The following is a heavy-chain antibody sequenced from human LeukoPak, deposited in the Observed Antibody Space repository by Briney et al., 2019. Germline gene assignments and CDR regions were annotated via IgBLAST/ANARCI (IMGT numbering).Heavy chain of an antibody. CDR1: GFTFSTHA. Sequence: PGGSLRLSCAASGFTFSTHAMSWVRQAPGKGLEWVSTISGNGGTTYYADSVKGRFTISRDNSKNTLYLQMNSLRVEDTAVYYCAKPPPDSSSWLFDYWAQETLVTVSS. J-gene: IGHJ4*02. CDR3: AKPPPDSSSWLFDY. D-gene: IGHD6-13*01. CDR2: ISGNGGTT. V-gene: IGHV3-23*01.